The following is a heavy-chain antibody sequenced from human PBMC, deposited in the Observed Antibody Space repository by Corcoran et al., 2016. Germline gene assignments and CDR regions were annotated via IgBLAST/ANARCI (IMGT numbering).Heavy chain of an antibody. D-gene: IGHD4-17*01. CDR2: IHYSGYT. CDR3: ARAMGYGVNSFDY. V-gene: IGHV4-31*03. Sequence: QVQLQESGPGLVKPSQTLSLTCTFSGGSISSGGDYWSWIRPHPGKGLEWIGYIHYSGYTYYNPSLGSRVTISLDTSRNQFSLRLNSVTAADTAVYFCARAMGYGVNSFDYWGQGTLVTVSS. J-gene: IGHJ4*02. CDR1: GGSISSGGDY.